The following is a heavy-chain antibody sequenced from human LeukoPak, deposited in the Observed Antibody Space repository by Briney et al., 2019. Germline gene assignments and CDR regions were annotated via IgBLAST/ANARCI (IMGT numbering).Heavy chain of an antibody. V-gene: IGHV3-21*01. CDR3: ARELNGYGYYFFDY. CDR1: GFTFSSYS. D-gene: IGHD3-16*01. J-gene: IGHJ4*02. Sequence: GGSLRLSCAASGFTFSSYSMNWVRQAPGKGLEWVSSISSSSSYIYYADSVKGRFTISRDNAKNSLYLQMNSLRAEDTAVYYCARELNGYGYYFFDYWGPGTLVTVSS. CDR2: ISSSSSYI.